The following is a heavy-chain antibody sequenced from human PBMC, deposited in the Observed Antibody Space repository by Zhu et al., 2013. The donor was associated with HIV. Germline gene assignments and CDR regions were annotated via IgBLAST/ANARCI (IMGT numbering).Heavy chain of an antibody. CDR1: GYTFTGYY. D-gene: IGHD3-22*01. V-gene: IGHV1-2*02. CDR3: ARDQSSSGYYYAVDYYYGMDV. Sequence: QVQLVQSGAEVKKPGASVKVSCKASGYTFTGYYMHWVRQAPGQGLEWMGWINPNSGGTNYAQKFQGRVTMTRDTSISTAYMELSRLRSDDTAVYYCARDQSSSGYYYAVDYYYGMDVWGQGTTVTVSS. CDR2: INPNSGGT. J-gene: IGHJ6*02.